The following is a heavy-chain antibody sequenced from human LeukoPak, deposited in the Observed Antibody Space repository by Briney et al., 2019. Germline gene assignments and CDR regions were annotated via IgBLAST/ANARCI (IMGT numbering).Heavy chain of an antibody. CDR1: GFTFSSYE. CDR2: ISSRGSTI. CDR3: ARDVGLGYSYGPLAYYYYYYYMDV. Sequence: GGSLRLSCAASGFTFSSYEMNWVRQAPGKGLELVSYISSRGSTIYYADSVKGRFTISRDNAKNSLYLQMNSLRAEDTAVYYCARDVGLGYSYGPLAYYYYYYYMDVWGKGTTVTVSS. J-gene: IGHJ6*03. V-gene: IGHV3-48*03. D-gene: IGHD5-18*01.